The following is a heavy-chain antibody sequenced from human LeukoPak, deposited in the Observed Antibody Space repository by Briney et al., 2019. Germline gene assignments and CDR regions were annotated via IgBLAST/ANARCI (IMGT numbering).Heavy chain of an antibody. D-gene: IGHD3-22*01. J-gene: IGHJ4*02. CDR2: IRYDGSNK. Sequence: PGGPLRLSCAASGCTFSSYGMHWVRQAPGKGLEGVAFIRYDGSNKYYADSVKGRFTISRDNSKNTLYLQMNSLRAEDTAVYYCAKDGDYYDSSGYPGGDYWGQGTLVTVSS. CDR1: GCTFSSYG. CDR3: AKDGDYYDSSGYPGGDY. V-gene: IGHV3-30*02.